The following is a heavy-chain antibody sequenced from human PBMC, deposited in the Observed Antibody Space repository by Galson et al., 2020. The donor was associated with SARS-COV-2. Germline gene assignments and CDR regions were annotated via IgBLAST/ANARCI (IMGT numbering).Heavy chain of an antibody. Sequence: QAGGSLRLSCAASGFTFSSYAMHWVRQAPGKGLEWVAVISYDGSNKYYADSVKGRFTISRDNSKNTLYLQMNSLRAEDTAVYYCARVIRRGKTYYYYGMDVWGQGTTVTVSS. V-gene: IGHV3-30*04. CDR3: ARVIRRGKTYYYYGMDV. D-gene: IGHD3-10*01. J-gene: IGHJ6*02. CDR2: ISYDGSNK. CDR1: GFTFSSYA.